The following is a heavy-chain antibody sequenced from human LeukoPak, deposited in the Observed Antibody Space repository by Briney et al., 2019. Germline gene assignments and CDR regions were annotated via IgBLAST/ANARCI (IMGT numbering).Heavy chain of an antibody. CDR1: GGSISSYY. CDR3: ATREGRYYYDSSGYYSPFDY. CDR2: INHSGST. Sequence: SETLSLTCTVSGGSISSYYWSWIRQPPGKGLEWIGEINHSGSTNYNPSLKSRVTISVDTSKNQFSLKLSSVTAADTAVYYCATREGRYYYDSSGYYSPFDYWGQGTLVTVSS. D-gene: IGHD3-22*01. V-gene: IGHV4-34*01. J-gene: IGHJ4*02.